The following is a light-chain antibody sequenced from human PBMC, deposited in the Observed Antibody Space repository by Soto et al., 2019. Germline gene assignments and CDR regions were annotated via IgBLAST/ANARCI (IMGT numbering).Light chain of an antibody. V-gene: IGLV2-8*01. CDR1: SSDVGGYNY. CDR3: NSYAASGNLWV. CDR2: EVT. Sequence: QSALTQPPSASGSPGQSVTISCTGTSSDVGGYNYVSWYQQHPGKAPKLMIYEVTQRPSGVPNRFSGSKSGNTASLTASGLQAEDEADYYCNSYAASGNLWVFGGGTQLTVL. J-gene: IGLJ3*02.